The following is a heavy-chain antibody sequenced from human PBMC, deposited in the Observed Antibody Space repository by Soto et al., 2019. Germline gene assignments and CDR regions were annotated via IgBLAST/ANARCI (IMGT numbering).Heavy chain of an antibody. CDR2: IYYSGTT. CDR3: ARREIQGPIDY. Sequence: SETLSLTCAVSGYSISSSNCWGWIRQPPGKGLEWIGYIYYSGTTYYNPSLKSRVTMSVDTSKNQFSLKLTSVTAVDTAMYYCARREIQGPIDYWGQGTLVT. CDR1: GYSISSSNC. J-gene: IGHJ4*02. D-gene: IGHD1-26*01. V-gene: IGHV4-28*01.